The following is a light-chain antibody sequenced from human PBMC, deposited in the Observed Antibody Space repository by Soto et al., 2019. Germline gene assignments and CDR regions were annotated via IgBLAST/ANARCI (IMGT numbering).Light chain of an antibody. CDR1: QSVTNS. V-gene: IGKV3-11*01. CDR2: HAS. Sequence: EIVLTQSPATLSLSPGERATLSCRASQSVTNSLAWYQQQPGQAPRLLIYHASNRATGVPARFSGSGSGTDFTLTISSLEPADLAVYYCQQRRTFGQGTKVEIK. CDR3: QQRRT. J-gene: IGKJ1*01.